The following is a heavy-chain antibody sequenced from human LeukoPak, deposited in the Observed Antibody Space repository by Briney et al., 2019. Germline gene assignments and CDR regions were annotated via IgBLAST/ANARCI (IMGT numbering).Heavy chain of an antibody. Sequence: PSETLSLTCTVSGGSISSYYWSWIRQPPGKGLEWIGYIYYSGSTNYNPSLKSRVTISVDTSKNQFSLKLSSVTAADTAVYYCARVVDLYYYMDVWGKGTTVTVSS. CDR3: ARVVDLYYYMDV. V-gene: IGHV4-59*12. CDR2: IYYSGST. J-gene: IGHJ6*03. CDR1: GGSISSYY.